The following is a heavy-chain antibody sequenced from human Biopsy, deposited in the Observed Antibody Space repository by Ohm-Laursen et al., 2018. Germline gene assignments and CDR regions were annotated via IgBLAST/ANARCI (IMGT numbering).Heavy chain of an antibody. J-gene: IGHJ4*02. Sequence: SLRLSCTASGFTFKNYAMNWVRQAPGKGLDWVSSIDSSAASTFYADSVKGRLTISRDNAKNSLYLQMDRLRAEDTAVYYCAREGELVADEYFDYWGQGILVTVSS. CDR2: IDSSAAST. CDR1: GFTFKNYA. CDR3: AREGELVADEYFDY. D-gene: IGHD6-13*01. V-gene: IGHV3-21*01.